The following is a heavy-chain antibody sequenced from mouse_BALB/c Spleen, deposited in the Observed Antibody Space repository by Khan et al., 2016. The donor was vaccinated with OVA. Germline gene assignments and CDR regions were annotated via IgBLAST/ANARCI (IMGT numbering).Heavy chain of an antibody. CDR1: GFTFSSYG. D-gene: IGHD1-1*01. J-gene: IGHJ2*01. CDR2: ISGDSSTI. Sequence: VQLKESGGGLVQPGGSRKLSCAASGFTFSSYGMHWVRQAPEKGLEWVAYISGDSSTIYYTDTVKGRFTISRDNPKNTLSLQMTSLMSEDTAMYYCATSYYYGYYFDYWAQAPLSQSPQ. CDR3: ATSYYYGYYFDY. V-gene: IGHV5-17*02.